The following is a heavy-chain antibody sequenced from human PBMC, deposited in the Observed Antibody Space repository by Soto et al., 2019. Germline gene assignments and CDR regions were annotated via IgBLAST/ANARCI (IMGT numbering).Heavy chain of an antibody. V-gene: IGHV4-34*01. J-gene: IGHJ4*02. D-gene: IGHD6-19*01. CDR1: GGSFSGYY. CDR2: INHSGST. Sequence: SETLSLTCAVYGGSFSGYYRSWIRQPPGKGLEWIGEINHSGSTNYNPSLKSRVTISVDTSKNQFSLKLSSVTAADTAVYYCASEQWLVRGYFDYWGQGTLVTVSS. CDR3: ASEQWLVRGYFDY.